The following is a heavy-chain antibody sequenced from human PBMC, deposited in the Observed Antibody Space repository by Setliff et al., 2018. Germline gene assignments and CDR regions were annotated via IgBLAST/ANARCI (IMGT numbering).Heavy chain of an antibody. CDR1: GYTFTSYA. CDR2: FDPEDGET. D-gene: IGHD3-3*01. CDR3: ARAQSWSGGPYYFDN. Sequence: ASVKVSCKASGYTFTSYAMHWVRQAPGKGLEWMGGFDPEDGETIYAQKFQGRVTMTEDTSTDTAYMDLSSLRFEDTAVYYCARAQSWSGGPYYFDNWGQGTLITVSS. V-gene: IGHV1-24*01. J-gene: IGHJ4*02.